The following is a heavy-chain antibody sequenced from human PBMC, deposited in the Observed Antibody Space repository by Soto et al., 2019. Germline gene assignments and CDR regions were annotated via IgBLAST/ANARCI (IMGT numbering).Heavy chain of an antibody. V-gene: IGHV3-30*18. CDR1: GLTFSGYG. CDR3: AKDQMGRGWRTLDS. D-gene: IGHD3-10*01. CDR2: TTYDGSST. Sequence: QVQMVESGGGVVQPGTSLRLSCVVTGLTFSGYGMHWVRQAPGKGLEWVADTTYDGSSTYYADAVKGRFTVSRDNSKNILYLQMTSLRGDDTAMYYCAKDQMGRGWRTLDSWGQGTLVIVSS. J-gene: IGHJ4*02.